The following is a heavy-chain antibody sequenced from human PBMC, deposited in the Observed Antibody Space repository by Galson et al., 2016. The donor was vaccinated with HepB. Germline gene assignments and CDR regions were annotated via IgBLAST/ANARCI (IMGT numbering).Heavy chain of an antibody. D-gene: IGHD5-24*01. CDR2: INSDGSIV. J-gene: IGHJ4*02. V-gene: IGHV3-74*01. CDR3: VSQGDGYNFRVFDY. Sequence: SLRLSCAVSGFIFSNFGMHWVRQAPGKGLVWLSRINSDGSIVNSADSVKGRFTISRDNAKNTLYLQMNSLGAEDTAVYYCVSQGDGYNFRVFDYWGQGTLVTVSS. CDR1: GFIFSNFG.